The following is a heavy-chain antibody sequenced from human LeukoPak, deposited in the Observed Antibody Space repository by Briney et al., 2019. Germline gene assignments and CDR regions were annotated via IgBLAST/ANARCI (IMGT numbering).Heavy chain of an antibody. Sequence: GSSDPVSCKASGYTFPSYYIHWVGQAPGQGGEWMGIINPSGGSTTYAQKFQGRVTMTRDTSTSTLYMELSSLKSEDAAVYYCARVGSGMDVWGQGTTVTVSS. CDR3: ARVGSGMDV. CDR1: GYTFPSYY. J-gene: IGHJ6*02. CDR2: INPSGGST. V-gene: IGHV1-46*01.